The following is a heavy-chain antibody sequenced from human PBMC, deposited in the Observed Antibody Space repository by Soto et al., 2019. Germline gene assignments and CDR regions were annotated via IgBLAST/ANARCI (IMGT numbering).Heavy chain of an antibody. Sequence: KTSETLSLTCTVSGGSVSSGSYYWSWIRQPPGKGLEWIGEINHSGSTNYNPSLRSRVTISVDTSKNQFSLKLSSVTAADTAVYYCARMGYCSSTSCYDGMDVWGQGTTVTVSS. J-gene: IGHJ6*02. D-gene: IGHD2-2*01. CDR2: INHSGST. V-gene: IGHV4-39*07. CDR1: GGSVSSGSYY. CDR3: ARMGYCSSTSCYDGMDV.